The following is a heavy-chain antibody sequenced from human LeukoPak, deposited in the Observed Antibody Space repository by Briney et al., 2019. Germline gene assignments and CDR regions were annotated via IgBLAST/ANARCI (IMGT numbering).Heavy chain of an antibody. Sequence: QPGGSLRLSCAASGFTFSTYGMHWVRQAPGKGLEWVAFISYDGSNKYSADSLKGRFTISRDNSKNTLYLQMNSLRAEDTAVYYCAKDASLLGIDNWGQGTLVTVSS. CDR3: AKDASLLGIDN. CDR1: GFTFSTYG. J-gene: IGHJ4*02. D-gene: IGHD2-15*01. V-gene: IGHV3-30*18. CDR2: ISYDGSNK.